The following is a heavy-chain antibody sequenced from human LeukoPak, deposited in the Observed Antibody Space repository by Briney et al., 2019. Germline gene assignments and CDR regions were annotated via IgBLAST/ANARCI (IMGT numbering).Heavy chain of an antibody. CDR1: GFTFSSYG. Sequence: GRSLRLSCAASGFTFSSYGMHWVRQAPGKGLEWVAVISYDGSNKYYADSVKGRFTISRDNSKNTLYLQMNSLRAEDTAVYYCANADYDSSGYARNSFDYWGQGTLVTVYS. D-gene: IGHD3-22*01. J-gene: IGHJ4*02. V-gene: IGHV3-30*18. CDR3: ANADYDSSGYARNSFDY. CDR2: ISYDGSNK.